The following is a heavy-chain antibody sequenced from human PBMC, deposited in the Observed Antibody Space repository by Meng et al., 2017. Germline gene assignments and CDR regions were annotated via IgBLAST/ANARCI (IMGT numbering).Heavy chain of an antibody. CDR1: GFTFSNAW. V-gene: IGHV3-15*01. J-gene: IGHJ3*02. CDR2: IKRKTDGGTT. CDR3: NYDSSGYQSRWAFDI. D-gene: IGHD3-22*01. Sequence: GESLKISCAASGFTFSNAWMSWVRQAPGKGLEGVGRIKRKTDGGTTDYAAPVKGRFTISRDDSKNTLYLQMNSLRAEDTAVYYCNYDSSGYQSRWAFDIWGQGTMVTVSS.